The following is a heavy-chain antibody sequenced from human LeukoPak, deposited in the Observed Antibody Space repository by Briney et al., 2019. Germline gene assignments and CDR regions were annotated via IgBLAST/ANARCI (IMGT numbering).Heavy chain of an antibody. D-gene: IGHD2-2*02. V-gene: IGHV4-61*02. CDR2: IYTSGST. CDR3: ARDRAGYCSSTSCYTGGFDY. J-gene: IGHJ4*02. CDR1: VGSICSGSYY. Sequence: SETLSLTCTVSVGSICSGSYYWSWIRQPAGEGLEWLGRIYTSGSTNYNTSLKSRVAISVDTSKNQFSLKLSSVTAADTAVYYCARDRAGYCSSTSCYTGGFDYWGQGTLVTVSS.